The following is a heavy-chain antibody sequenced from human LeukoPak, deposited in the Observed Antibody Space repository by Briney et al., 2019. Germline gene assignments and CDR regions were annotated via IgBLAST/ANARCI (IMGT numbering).Heavy chain of an antibody. CDR1: GGSISSYY. V-gene: IGHV4-59*01. J-gene: IGHJ4*02. CDR3: AGAIAVVRQEVLH. D-gene: IGHD6-19*01. CDR2: IYYSGST. Sequence: SETLSLTCTVSGGSISSYYWSWIRQPPGKGLEWIGYIYYSGSTNYNPSLKSRVTISVDTSKNQFSLKLSSVTAADTAVYYCAGAIAVVRQEVLHWGQGTLVTVSS.